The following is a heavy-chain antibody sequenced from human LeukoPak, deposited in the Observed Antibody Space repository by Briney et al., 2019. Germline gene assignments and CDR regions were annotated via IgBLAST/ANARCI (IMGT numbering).Heavy chain of an antibody. Sequence: SGPTLVNPTQTLTLTCTFSGFSLSTSGVGVGWIRQPPGKALEWLALIYWNDDKRYSPSLKSRLTITKDTSKNQVVLTMTNMDPVDTATYYCAHSLRGNYDSSGYYARWGQGTLVTVSS. V-gene: IGHV2-5*01. CDR1: GFSLSTSGVG. CDR3: AHSLRGNYDSSGYYAR. CDR2: IYWNDDK. J-gene: IGHJ4*02. D-gene: IGHD3-22*01.